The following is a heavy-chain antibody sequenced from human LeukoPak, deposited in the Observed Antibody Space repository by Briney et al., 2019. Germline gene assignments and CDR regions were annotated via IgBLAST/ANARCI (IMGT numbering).Heavy chain of an antibody. CDR3: AKEYVRTGYYFDY. CDR2: ISGDGDNI. CDR1: GFIFDDYA. D-gene: IGHD3/OR15-3a*01. Sequence: GGSLRLSCAASGFIFDDYAMHWVRQAPGKGREWVSLISGDGDNIYYADSVKGRFTISRDNSENSLYLQMNSLGTEYTAIYYGAKEYVRTGYYFDYWGQGTLVTVSS. J-gene: IGHJ4*02. V-gene: IGHV3-43*02.